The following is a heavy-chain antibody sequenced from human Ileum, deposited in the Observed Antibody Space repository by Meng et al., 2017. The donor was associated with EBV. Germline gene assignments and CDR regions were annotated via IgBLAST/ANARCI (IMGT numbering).Heavy chain of an antibody. Sequence: QVHLEEPGPGLLKPSGTLSLTCGVSGDSMTNNNWWTWVRQPPGKGLEWIGEIYHSGSTNYNPSLQSGATISVDMSKKQFSLKLRSVTAADTAVYYCARTGVGLAFDYWGLGTLVTVSS. J-gene: IGHJ4*02. D-gene: IGHD2-8*01. CDR2: IYHSGST. CDR1: GDSMTNNNW. V-gene: IGHV4-4*02. CDR3: ARTGVGLAFDY.